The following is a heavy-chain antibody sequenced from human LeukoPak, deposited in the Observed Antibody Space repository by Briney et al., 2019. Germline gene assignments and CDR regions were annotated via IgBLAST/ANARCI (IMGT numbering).Heavy chain of an antibody. Sequence: GGSLRLSCAASGFTFSSYSMHWVRQALGKGLEYVSVISSDGDNTYYADSVKGRFTISRDNSKNTLYLQMGSLRAEDMAVYYCARAALEYCGGDCLGYWGQGTLVTVPS. J-gene: IGHJ4*02. V-gene: IGHV3-64*02. CDR3: ARAALEYCGGDCLGY. CDR1: GFTFSSYS. CDR2: ISSDGDNT. D-gene: IGHD2-21*01.